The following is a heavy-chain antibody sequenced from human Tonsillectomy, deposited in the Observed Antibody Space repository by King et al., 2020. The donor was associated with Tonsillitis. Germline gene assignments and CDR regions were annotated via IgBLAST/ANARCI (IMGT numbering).Heavy chain of an antibody. Sequence: VQLVESGGGLVQPGGSLRLSCAASGFTVSSNYMSWVRQAPGKGLEWVSVINSGGSTYYADSVKGRFTISRHNSKNTLYLQMNSLRAEDTAVYYSARTPGISVYYAMYVWGQGTTVTVSS. CDR3: ARTPGISVYYAMYV. CDR1: GFTVSSNY. J-gene: IGHJ6*02. CDR2: INSGGST. D-gene: IGHD6-13*01. V-gene: IGHV3-53*04.